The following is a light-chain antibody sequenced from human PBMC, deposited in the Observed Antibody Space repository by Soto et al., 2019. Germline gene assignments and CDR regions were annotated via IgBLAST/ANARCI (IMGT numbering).Light chain of an antibody. J-gene: IGLJ1*01. Sequence: QPVLTQPPSASGTPGQRVTISCSGSRSNIGDNYVCWYQQLPGTAPKLLIYRNDQRPSGVPDRFSGSKSGTSASLAISGLRSEDEADYYCAAWDDSLSVLFGTGTKLTVL. CDR2: RND. CDR1: RSNIGDNY. V-gene: IGLV1-47*01. CDR3: AAWDDSLSVL.